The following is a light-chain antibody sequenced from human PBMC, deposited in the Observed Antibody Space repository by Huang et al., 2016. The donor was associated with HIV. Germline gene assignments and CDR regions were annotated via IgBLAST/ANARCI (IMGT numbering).Light chain of an antibody. CDR1: QTIGKN. Sequence: DIQMTQFPTSLSASVEDRVTITCRAGQTIGKNLDWYQQKPGRAPKLLIYGASNLQSGVPSRFSGRGSGTHFSLTINSLQPDDSAIDYCQQSYRTPRTFGQGTNLEI. J-gene: IGKJ2*01. CDR2: GAS. V-gene: IGKV1-39*01. CDR3: QQSYRTPRT.